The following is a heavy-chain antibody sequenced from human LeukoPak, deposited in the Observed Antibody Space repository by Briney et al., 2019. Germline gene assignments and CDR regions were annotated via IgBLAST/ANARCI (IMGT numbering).Heavy chain of an antibody. J-gene: IGHJ4*02. CDR3: AKEGPYYYGSNYYFDY. CDR2: IYSGGST. Sequence: GGSLRLSCAASGFTVSSNYMSWVRQAPGKGLEWVSVIYSGGSTYYADSVKGRFTISRDNSKNTLYLQMNSLRADDTAVYYCAKEGPYYYGSNYYFDYWGQGTLVTVSS. CDR1: GFTVSSNY. D-gene: IGHD3-10*01. V-gene: IGHV3-66*01.